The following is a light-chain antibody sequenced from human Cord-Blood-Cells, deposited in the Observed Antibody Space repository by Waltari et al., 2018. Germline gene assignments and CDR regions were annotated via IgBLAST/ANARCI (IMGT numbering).Light chain of an antibody. Sequence: DIQMSQSRSPLSASVGDKVTLTCRASQGITSYIDLYQQKPGKAPKLLIYAASSLQSGVPSRVSGSGSQTDFTLTNSGLQPEDFATYYCPQSYSTPQTFGQGTKLEIK. J-gene: IGKJ2*01. V-gene: IGKV1-39*01. CDR2: AAS. CDR3: PQSYSTPQT. CDR1: QGITSY.